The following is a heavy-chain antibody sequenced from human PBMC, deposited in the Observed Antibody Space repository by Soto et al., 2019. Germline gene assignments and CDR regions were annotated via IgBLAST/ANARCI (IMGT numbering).Heavy chain of an antibody. J-gene: IGHJ4*02. CDR3: AKAPEIVVVPAAIDY. CDR1: GFTFSSYG. Sequence: QVQLVESGGGVVQPGRSLRLSCAASGFTFSSYGMHWVRQAPGKGLGWVAVISYDGSNKYYADSVKGRFTISRDNSKNTLYLQMNSLRAEDTAVYYCAKAPEIVVVPAAIDYWGQGTLVTVSS. CDR2: ISYDGSNK. D-gene: IGHD2-2*01. V-gene: IGHV3-30*18.